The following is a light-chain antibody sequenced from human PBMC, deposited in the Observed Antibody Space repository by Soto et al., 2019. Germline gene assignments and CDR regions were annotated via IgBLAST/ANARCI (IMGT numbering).Light chain of an antibody. CDR2: EGS. CDR3: CSYTSSSTLV. CDR1: SSDVGSYDF. Sequence: QSALTQPASVSGSLGQSITISCTGTSSDVGSYDFVSWYQQHPGKVPKFMIYEGSKRPSGVSNRFSGSKSGITASLTISGLQAEDEADYYCCSYTSSSTLVFGGGTKLTVL. V-gene: IGLV2-23*01. J-gene: IGLJ3*02.